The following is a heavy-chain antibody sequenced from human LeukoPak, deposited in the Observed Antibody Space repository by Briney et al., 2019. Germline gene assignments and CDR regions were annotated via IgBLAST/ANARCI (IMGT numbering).Heavy chain of an antibody. CDR3: ARGAVSLRPSSNWFDP. CDR1: GGTFSSYA. J-gene: IGHJ5*02. V-gene: IGHV1-69*04. Sequence: SVKVSCKASGGTFSSYAISWVRQAPGQGLEWMGRIIPILGIANYAQKFQGRVTITADKSTSTAYMELSSLRSEDTAVYYCARGAVSLRPSSNWFDPWGQGTLVTVSS. CDR2: IIPILGIA. D-gene: IGHD1-26*01.